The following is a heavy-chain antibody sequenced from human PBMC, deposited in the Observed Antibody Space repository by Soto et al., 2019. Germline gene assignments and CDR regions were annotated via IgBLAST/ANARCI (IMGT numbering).Heavy chain of an antibody. V-gene: IGHV4-34*01. CDR2: INHSGST. CDR1: GGSFSGYY. D-gene: IGHD1-26*01. CDR3: AREVWEPGAGNWFDP. J-gene: IGHJ5*02. Sequence: PLEILSLTCAVYGGSFSGYYWSWIRQPPGKGLEWIGEINHSGSTNYNPSLKSRVTISVDTSKNQFSLKLSSVTAADTAVYFCAREVWEPGAGNWFDPWGQGTLVTVSS.